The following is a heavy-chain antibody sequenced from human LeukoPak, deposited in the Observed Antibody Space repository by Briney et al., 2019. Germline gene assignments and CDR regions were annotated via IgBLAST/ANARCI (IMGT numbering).Heavy chain of an antibody. V-gene: IGHV3-21*01. CDR2: ISSSSSYI. Sequence: PGGSLRLSCAASGFTFSSYSMNWVRQAPGKGLEWVSSISSSSSYIYYADSVKGRFTISRDNAKNSLYLQMNSLRAEDTAVYYCAREGPTYYYDSSGYYSDYWGQGTLVTVSS. CDR3: AREGPTYYYDSSGYYSDY. D-gene: IGHD3-22*01. J-gene: IGHJ4*02. CDR1: GFTFSSYS.